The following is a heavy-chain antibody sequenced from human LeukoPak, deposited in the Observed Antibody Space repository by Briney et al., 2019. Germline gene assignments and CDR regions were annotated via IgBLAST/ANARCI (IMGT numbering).Heavy chain of an antibody. J-gene: IGHJ4*02. V-gene: IGHV4-38-2*01. D-gene: IGHD3-3*01. CDR1: GYSISSGYY. CDR3: ARHLDFCSGYYIDY. CDR2: IYHSGST. Sequence: LSETLSLTCAVSGYSISSGYYWGWIRQPPGKGLEWIGSIYHSGSTYYNPSLKSRVTISVDTSKNQFSLKLSSVTAADTAVYYCARHLDFCSGYYIDYWGQGTLVTVSS.